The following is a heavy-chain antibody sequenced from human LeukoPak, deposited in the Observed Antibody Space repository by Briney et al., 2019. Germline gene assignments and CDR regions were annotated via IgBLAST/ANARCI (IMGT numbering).Heavy chain of an antibody. J-gene: IGHJ4*02. D-gene: IGHD3-10*01. Sequence: PGGSLRLSCAASGFTFSGSAMHWVRQASGKGLESVGRIRSKANSYATAYAASVKGRFTISRDDSKNTAYLQMNSLKTEDTAVYYCTRHNYYGSGSYYNGDYWGQGTLVTVSS. CDR1: GFTFSGSA. V-gene: IGHV3-73*01. CDR2: IRSKANSYAT. CDR3: TRHNYYGSGSYYNGDY.